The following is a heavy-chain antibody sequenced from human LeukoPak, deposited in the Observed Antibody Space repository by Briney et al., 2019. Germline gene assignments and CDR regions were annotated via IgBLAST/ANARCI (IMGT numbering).Heavy chain of an antibody. D-gene: IGHD1-1*01. V-gene: IGHV3-23*01. Sequence: GGSLRLSCAASGFTFSSYGMRWVRQAPGKGLEWVSSISGSGDRTYYADSVKGRFTVSRDNSKNTLYLQMNSLRAEDTAIYYCAKKDNNYNYMDVWGKGTTVTVSS. CDR1: GFTFSSYG. CDR2: ISGSGDRT. CDR3: AKKDNNYNYMDV. J-gene: IGHJ6*03.